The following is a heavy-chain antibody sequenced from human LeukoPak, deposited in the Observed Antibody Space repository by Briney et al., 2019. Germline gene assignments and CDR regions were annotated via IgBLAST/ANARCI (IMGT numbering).Heavy chain of an antibody. J-gene: IGHJ4*02. CDR3: ARGLREVYYDILFGEVNYFDY. Sequence: GASVKVSCKASGYTFTSYGISWVRQAPGQGLEWMGWISAYNGNTNYAQKLQGRVTMTTDTSTSTAYMELRSLRSDDTAVYYCARGLREVYYDILFGEVNYFDYWGQGTLVTVSS. CDR1: GYTFTSYG. CDR2: ISAYNGNT. V-gene: IGHV1-18*01. D-gene: IGHD3-9*01.